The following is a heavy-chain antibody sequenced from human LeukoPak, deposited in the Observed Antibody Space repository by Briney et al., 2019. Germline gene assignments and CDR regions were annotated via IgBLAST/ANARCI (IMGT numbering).Heavy chain of an antibody. CDR3: AKGHCTNGICWLD. J-gene: IGHJ4*02. D-gene: IGHD2-8*01. CDR1: GFTVSSTY. Sequence: PGGSLRPSCAASGFTVSSTYMSWVRQAPGKGLEWVSIIYSAGSTYYEDSVKGRFTISRDNSKNTLYVQMNSLRAEDTAVYYCAKGHCTNGICWLDWGQGTLVTVPS. V-gene: IGHV3-53*01. CDR2: IYSAGST.